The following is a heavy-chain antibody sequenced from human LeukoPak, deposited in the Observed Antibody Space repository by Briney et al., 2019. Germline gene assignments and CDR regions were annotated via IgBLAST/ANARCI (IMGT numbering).Heavy chain of an antibody. Sequence: ASVKVSCKAAGYTFTTYAIHWVRQAPGQRLEWMGWINAGNGNTRYLQKFQGRVTITRATSASIAYMDLSSLRSEDTAVYYCALIWFGDQYRGGFDYWGQGTLVTVSS. CDR1: GYTFTTYA. D-gene: IGHD3-10*01. CDR3: ALIWFGDQYRGGFDY. J-gene: IGHJ4*02. CDR2: INAGNGNT. V-gene: IGHV1-3*01.